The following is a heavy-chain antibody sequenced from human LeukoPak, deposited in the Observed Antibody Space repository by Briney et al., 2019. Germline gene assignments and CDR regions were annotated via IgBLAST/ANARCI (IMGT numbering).Heavy chain of an antibody. V-gene: IGHV3-21*01. D-gene: IGHD2-2*01. J-gene: IGHJ4*02. Sequence: PGGSLRLSCAASGFTISSYSMNWVRQAPGKGLEWVSSISSSSSYIYYADSVKGRFTISRDNAKNSLYLQMNSLRAEDTAVYYCARLLGDCSSTSCPDYWGQGTLVTVSS. CDR1: GFTISSYS. CDR2: ISSSSSYI. CDR3: ARLLGDCSSTSCPDY.